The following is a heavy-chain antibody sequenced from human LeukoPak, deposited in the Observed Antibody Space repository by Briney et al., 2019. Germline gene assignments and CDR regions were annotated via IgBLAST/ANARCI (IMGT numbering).Heavy chain of an antibody. J-gene: IGHJ4*02. D-gene: IGHD2-21*01. CDR2: IIPIFGTA. CDR3: ARDGDWDAPSY. CDR1: GGTFSSYA. Sequence: ASVKVSCKASGGTFSSYAISWVRQAPGQGLEWMGGIIPIFGTANYAQKFQGRVTITADESTSTAYMERSSLRSEDTAVYYCARDGDWDAPSYWGQGTLVTVSS. V-gene: IGHV1-69*13.